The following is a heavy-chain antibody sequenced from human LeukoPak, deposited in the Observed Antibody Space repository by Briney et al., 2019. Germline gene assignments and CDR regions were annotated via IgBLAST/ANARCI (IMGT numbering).Heavy chain of an antibody. D-gene: IGHD6-25*01. J-gene: IGHJ4*02. CDR1: GFTFDDYG. CDR2: IRSDGSST. V-gene: IGHV3-74*01. CDR3: ARDSSGWGFDY. Sequence: GGSLRLSCAASGFTFDDYGMSWVRQAPGKGLVWVSGIRSDGSSTIYADSVKGRFTISRDNARNTLYLQVNSLRAEDTAVYYCARDSSGWGFDYWGQGSLVTVSS.